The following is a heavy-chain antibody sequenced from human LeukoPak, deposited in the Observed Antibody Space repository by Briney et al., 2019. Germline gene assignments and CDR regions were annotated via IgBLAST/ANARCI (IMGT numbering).Heavy chain of an antibody. D-gene: IGHD3-10*01. J-gene: IGHJ4*02. CDR3: ARDMVRGVYDY. CDR2: INPNSGGT. Sequence: ASVKVSFKASGYTFTGYYMHWVRQAPGQGLEWMGWINPNSGGTNYAQKFQGRVTTTRDTSISTAYMELSRLRSDDTAVYYCARDMVRGVYDYWGQGTLVTVSS. V-gene: IGHV1-2*02. CDR1: GYTFTGYY.